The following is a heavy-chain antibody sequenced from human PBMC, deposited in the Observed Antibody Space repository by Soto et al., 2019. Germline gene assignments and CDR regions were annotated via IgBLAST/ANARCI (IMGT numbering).Heavy chain of an antibody. D-gene: IGHD3-22*01. J-gene: IGHJ3*02. Sequence: ASVKVSCKTSGYTFTGYYIHWVRQAPGQGLEWMGWINPNSGGTNYAQKFQGWVTMTRDTSISTAYMELSRLRSDDTAVYYCARDNTYYYDSSGYHDAFDIWGQGTIVTVSS. CDR2: INPNSGGT. CDR1: GYTFTGYY. CDR3: ARDNTYYYDSSGYHDAFDI. V-gene: IGHV1-2*04.